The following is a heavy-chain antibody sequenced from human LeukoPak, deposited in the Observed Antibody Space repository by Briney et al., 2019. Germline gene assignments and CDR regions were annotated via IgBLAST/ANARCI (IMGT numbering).Heavy chain of an antibody. CDR2: IIPIFGTA. J-gene: IGHJ5*02. V-gene: IGHV1-69*05. CDR1: GGTFSSYA. D-gene: IGHD6-19*01. CDR3: ARWSSSGWPEIENNWFDP. Sequence: ASVTVSCKASGGTFSSYAISWVRQAPGQGLEWMGGIIPIFGTANYAQKFQGRVTITTDESTSTAYMELSSLRSEDTAVYYCARWSSSGWPEIENNWFDPWGQGTLVTVSS.